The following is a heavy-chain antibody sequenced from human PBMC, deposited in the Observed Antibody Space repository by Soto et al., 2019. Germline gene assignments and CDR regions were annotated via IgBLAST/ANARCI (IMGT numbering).Heavy chain of an antibody. D-gene: IGHD3-16*01. Sequence: SATXSLTCTFSGSSISNTSYYWCWMRQSPGKVLEWIGNIYYSGKTYYSPSLKSRVSISVDASRNQLSLRLSSVTAADKAVYYCGSPWGLRINPPGTWGQGVLVTVSS. V-gene: IGHV4-39*01. CDR3: GSPWGLRINPPGT. CDR1: GSSISNTSYY. CDR2: IYYSGKT. J-gene: IGHJ5*02.